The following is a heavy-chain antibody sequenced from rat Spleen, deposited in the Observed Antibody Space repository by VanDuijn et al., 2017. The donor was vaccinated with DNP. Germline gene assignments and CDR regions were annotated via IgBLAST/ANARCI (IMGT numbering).Heavy chain of an antibody. CDR2: VNSAGST. D-gene: IGHD1-4*01. V-gene: IGHV3-3*01. J-gene: IGHJ4*01. CDR1: GYSITSSYR. CDR3: ARWPGYNPPYAMDA. Sequence: EVQLQESGPGLVKPSQSLSLTCSVTGYSITSSYRWNWIRKFPGNKLEWMGSVNSAGSTNYNPSLKSRISITRETSKNQFFLKVNSVTTEDTATYYCARWPGYNPPYAMDAWGQGTSVTVSS.